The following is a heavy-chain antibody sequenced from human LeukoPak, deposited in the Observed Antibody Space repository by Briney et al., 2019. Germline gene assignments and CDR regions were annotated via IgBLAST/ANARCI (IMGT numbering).Heavy chain of an antibody. V-gene: IGHV1-2*02. CDR2: INPNSGGT. Sequence: ASVKVSCKASGYTFTGYYMHWVRQAPGQGLEWMGWINPNSGGTNYAQKFQGRVTMTRDTSISTAYMELGRLRSDDTAVYYCAREEWELLSFDYWGQGTLVTVSS. CDR1: GYTFTGYY. CDR3: AREEWELLSFDY. J-gene: IGHJ4*02. D-gene: IGHD1-26*01.